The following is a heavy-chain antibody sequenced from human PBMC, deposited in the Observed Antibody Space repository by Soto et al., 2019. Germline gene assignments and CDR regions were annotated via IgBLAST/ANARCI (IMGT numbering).Heavy chain of an antibody. Sequence: GGSLRLSCAASGFNFSISAMSWVRQAPGKGLEWVSGISGRDVNTKYADSVKGRFTISRDNSKNTLYLQMSSLRAEDTARYYCATRSTIFLIPSAPFDYWGRGTLVTVSS. D-gene: IGHD3-10*02. CDR2: ISGRDVNT. J-gene: IGHJ4*02. CDR1: GFNFSISA. CDR3: ATRSTIFLIPSAPFDY. V-gene: IGHV3-23*01.